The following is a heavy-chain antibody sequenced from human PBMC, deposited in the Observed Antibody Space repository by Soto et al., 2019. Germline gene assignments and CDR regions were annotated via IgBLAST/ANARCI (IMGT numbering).Heavy chain of an antibody. Sequence: QVQLQESGPGLVKPSQTLSLTCTVSGDSISSTNNDWSWIRQHPGKGLEWIGYIYYSGSTYYNPSLKSRPAISVDTSKNQFSLKLSSVTAADTAVYYCARTVCSSASCYGYYYYGLDVWGQGTTVTVSS. CDR2: IYYSGST. CDR1: GDSISSTNND. CDR3: ARTVCSSASCYGYYYYGLDV. V-gene: IGHV4-31*03. D-gene: IGHD2-2*01. J-gene: IGHJ6*02.